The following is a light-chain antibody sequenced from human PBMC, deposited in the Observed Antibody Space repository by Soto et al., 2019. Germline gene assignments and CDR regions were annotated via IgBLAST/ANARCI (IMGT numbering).Light chain of an antibody. CDR1: QSLRSNF. Sequence: VLTQSPGTLSVLPCGTATLSCTASQSLRSNFLAWYQQKPGHAPRLLIYDESSRAAGIQDRFSGSGSGTDFTLTITRLEPEDFAVYHCQQSDGSPRTFGQGTKVDIK. V-gene: IGKV3-20*01. CDR3: QQSDGSPRT. J-gene: IGKJ1*01. CDR2: DES.